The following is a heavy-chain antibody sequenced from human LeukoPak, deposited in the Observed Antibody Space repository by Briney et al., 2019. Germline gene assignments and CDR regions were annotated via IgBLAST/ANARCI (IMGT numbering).Heavy chain of an antibody. D-gene: IGHD3-10*01. CDR2: ISAYNGDT. J-gene: IGHJ6*02. Sequence: PVASVKVSCKASGYTFTRYGLSWVRQAPGQWLEWVGWISAYNGDTKYAQKFQGRVTMTTDTSSRTAYMEVRSLRSDDTAVYFCARDRRFGSGRRYYHYGMDVWGQGTTVIVSS. V-gene: IGHV1-18*01. CDR3: ARDRRFGSGRRYYHYGMDV. CDR1: GYTFTRYG.